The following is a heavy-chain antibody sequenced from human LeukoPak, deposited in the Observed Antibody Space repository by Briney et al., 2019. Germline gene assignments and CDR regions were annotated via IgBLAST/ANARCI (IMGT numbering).Heavy chain of an antibody. CDR2: MYYRGST. CDR1: GGSISSVY. CDR3: ARLAVAGDYDHFYFYMDA. D-gene: IGHD6-19*01. V-gene: IGHV4-59*01. J-gene: IGHJ6*03. Sequence: SETLSLTCTVSGGSISSVYWTWVRQPPGKGLEWIGYMYYRGSTNYNPSLKSRVGISVDTSKNQVSLKVNSVTAADTAVYYCARLAVAGDYDHFYFYMDAWGKGTTVTVS.